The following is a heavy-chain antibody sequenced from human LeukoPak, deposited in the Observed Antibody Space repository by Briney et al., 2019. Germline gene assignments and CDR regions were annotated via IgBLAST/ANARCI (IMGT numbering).Heavy chain of an antibody. V-gene: IGHV4-59*08. D-gene: IGHD3-10*01. CDR2: IFYSGTT. CDR1: GGSVSGYY. CDR3: ARHDVVRVIRRGFDF. Sequence: SETLSLTCTVSGGSVSGYYWSWIRQPPGKGLEYIGYIFYSGTTLYSPSLEGRFTMSIDTSENQFSLKLSSVTAADTAVYYCARHDVVRVIRRGFDFWGQGTLVTVSS. J-gene: IGHJ4*02.